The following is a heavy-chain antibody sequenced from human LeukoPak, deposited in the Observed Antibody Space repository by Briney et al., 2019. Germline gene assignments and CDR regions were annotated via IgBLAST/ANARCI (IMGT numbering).Heavy chain of an antibody. V-gene: IGHV4-39*01. D-gene: IGHD3-16*02. CDR1: GGSISSSSYY. J-gene: IGHJ6*04. CDR2: IYYSGST. Sequence: SETLSLTCTVSGGSISSSSYYWGWIRQPPGKGLEWIGSIYYSGSTYYNPSLKSRATISVDTSKNQFSLKLSSVTAADTAVYYCATGKWGSYRSAQARGFDVWGKGTTVTISS. CDR3: ATGKWGSYRSAQARGFDV.